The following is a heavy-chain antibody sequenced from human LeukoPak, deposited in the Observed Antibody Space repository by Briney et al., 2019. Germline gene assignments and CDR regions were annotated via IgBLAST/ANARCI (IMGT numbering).Heavy chain of an antibody. J-gene: IGHJ6*03. Sequence: PSETLSLTCTVSGGSISSYYWSWIRQTPGKGLEWIGYIYYSGSTNFNPSLKSRVTISVETPKNQFSLKMSSVTAADTAVYFCARGGPPGYYYDYYMDVWGKGTTVTISS. CDR1: GGSISSYY. CDR3: ARGGPPGYYYDYYMDV. CDR2: IYYSGST. V-gene: IGHV4-59*01.